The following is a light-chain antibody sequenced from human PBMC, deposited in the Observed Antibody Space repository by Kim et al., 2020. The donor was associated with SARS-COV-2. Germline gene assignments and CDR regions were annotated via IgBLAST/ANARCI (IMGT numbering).Light chain of an antibody. CDR3: QAWDSSTANVV. CDR1: KLGDKY. CDR2: QDS. Sequence: PGQTASITCSGDKLGDKYACWYQQKPGQSPVLVIYQDSKRPSGIPGRFSGSNSGNTATLTISGTQAMDEADYYCQAWDSSTANVVFGGGTQLTVL. J-gene: IGLJ2*01. V-gene: IGLV3-1*01.